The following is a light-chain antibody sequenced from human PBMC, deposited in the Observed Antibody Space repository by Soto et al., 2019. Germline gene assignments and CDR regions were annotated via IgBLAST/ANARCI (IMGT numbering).Light chain of an antibody. V-gene: IGKV1-39*01. CDR1: QTIISY. CDR3: QQTYSGPRT. CDR2: AAS. Sequence: DIQMTQSPSSLSASVGDRVTITCRSSQTIISYLNWYQQRAGKAPQLLIYAASSLQSGVPERFSGSGSGTDFTLSISSLQPEESAIYFCQQTYSGPRTFGQGTKLEIK. J-gene: IGKJ2*01.